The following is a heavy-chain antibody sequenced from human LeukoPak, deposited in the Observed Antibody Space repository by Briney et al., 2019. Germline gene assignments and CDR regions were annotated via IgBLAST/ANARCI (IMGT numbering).Heavy chain of an antibody. CDR2: ISSSGSTI. CDR1: GFTFSDYY. CDR3: ARDLRYYDFWSGYPSCYYGMDV. D-gene: IGHD3-3*01. V-gene: IGHV3-11*01. Sequence: GGSLRLSCAASGFTFSDYYMSWTRQAPGKGLEWVSYISSSGSTIYYADSVKGRFTISRDNAKNSLYLQMNSLRAEDTAVYYCARDLRYYDFWSGYPSCYYGMDVWGQGTTVTVSS. J-gene: IGHJ6*02.